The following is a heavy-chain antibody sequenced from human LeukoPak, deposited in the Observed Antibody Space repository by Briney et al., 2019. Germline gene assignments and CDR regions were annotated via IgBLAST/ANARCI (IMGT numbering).Heavy chain of an antibody. V-gene: IGHV3-23*01. CDR3: AKDPRSIVGATPDY. D-gene: IGHD1-26*01. J-gene: IGHJ4*02. CDR2: ISGSGGRT. Sequence: GGSLRLSCAASGFTFSSYAMSGGRQAPGKGLEWVSAISGSGGRTYYADSVKGQFTIPRDNSKNTLYLQMNSLRAEDTAVYYCAKDPRSIVGATPDYWGQGTLVTVSS. CDR1: GFTFSSYA.